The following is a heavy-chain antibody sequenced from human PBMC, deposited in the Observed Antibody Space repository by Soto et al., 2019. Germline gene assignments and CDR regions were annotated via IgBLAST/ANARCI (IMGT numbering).Heavy chain of an antibody. CDR1: GYAFTGYY. V-gene: IGHV1-2*04. D-gene: IGHD3-9*01. J-gene: IGHJ4*02. CDR3: ARGPILTGYYNWFYPIDY. Sequence: GASVKVSCKASGYAFTGYYMHWVRQAPGQGLEWMGWISPNSGGTNYAQKFQGWVTMTRDTSISTAYMELSRLRSDDTAVYYCARGPILTGYYNWFYPIDYWGQGTLVTVSS. CDR2: ISPNSGGT.